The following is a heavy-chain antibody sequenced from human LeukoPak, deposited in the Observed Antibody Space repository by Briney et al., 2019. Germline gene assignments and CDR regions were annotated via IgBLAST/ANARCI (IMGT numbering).Heavy chain of an antibody. V-gene: IGHV4-30-4*01. CDR1: GGSISSGDYY. CDR2: IYYSGRT. J-gene: IGHJ4*02. D-gene: IGHD2-2*01. Sequence: SQTLSLTCTVSGGSISSGDYYWSWIRQPPGKGLEWNGYIYYSGRTYYNPSLKSRLAISLDTSKNQFSLNLTSVTAADTAVYYCARDVRRRGASNYFDCWGQGTLVTVSS. CDR3: ARDVRRRGASNYFDC.